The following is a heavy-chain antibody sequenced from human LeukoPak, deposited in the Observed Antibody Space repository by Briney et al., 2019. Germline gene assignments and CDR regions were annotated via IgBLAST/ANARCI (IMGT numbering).Heavy chain of an antibody. CDR2: ISSSSSYI. Sequence: GGSLRLSCAASGFTFSSYSMNWVRQAPGKGLEWVSSISSSSSYIYYADSVKGRFTISRDNAKNSLYPQMNSLRAEDTAMYYCARRDDHNGRDYWGQGTLVTVSS. CDR3: ARRDDHNGRDY. CDR1: GFTFSSYS. V-gene: IGHV3-21*04. J-gene: IGHJ4*02. D-gene: IGHD5-24*01.